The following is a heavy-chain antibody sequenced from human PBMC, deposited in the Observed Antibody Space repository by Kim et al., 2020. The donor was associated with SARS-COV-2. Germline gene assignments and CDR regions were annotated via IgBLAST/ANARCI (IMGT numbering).Heavy chain of an antibody. CDR2: ISSSGSTI. J-gene: IGHJ6*02. Sequence: GGSLRLSCAASGFTFSSYEMNWVRQAPGKGLEWVSYISSSGSTIYYADSVKGRFTISRDNAKNSLYLQMNSLRAEDTAVYYCARDLWVNAIYYGMDVWGQGTTVTVSS. D-gene: IGHD2-21*01. CDR1: GFTFSSYE. V-gene: IGHV3-48*03. CDR3: ARDLWVNAIYYGMDV.